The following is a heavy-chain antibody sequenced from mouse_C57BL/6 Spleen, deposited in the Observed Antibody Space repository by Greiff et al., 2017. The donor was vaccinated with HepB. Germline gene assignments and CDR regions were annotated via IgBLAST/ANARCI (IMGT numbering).Heavy chain of an antibody. J-gene: IGHJ4*01. CDR2: SRNKANDYTT. V-gene: IGHV7-1*01. D-gene: IGHD6-5*01. CDR3: ARGSLEDYAMDY. CDR1: GFTFSDFY. Sequence: EVQLVESGGGLVQSGRSLRLSCATSGFTFSDFYMEWVRQAPGKGLEWIAASRNKANDYTTEYSASVKGRFIVSRDTSQSILYLQMNALRAEDTAIYYCARGSLEDYAMDYWGQGTSVTVSS.